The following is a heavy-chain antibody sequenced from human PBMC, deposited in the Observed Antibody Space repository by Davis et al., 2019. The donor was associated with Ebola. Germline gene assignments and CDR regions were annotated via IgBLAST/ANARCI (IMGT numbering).Heavy chain of an antibody. J-gene: IGHJ3*02. D-gene: IGHD2-15*01. CDR3: AKIDCSGGSCYAPDI. CDR2: ISHDGSNK. CDR1: GFTFSSYA. V-gene: IGHV3-30-3*02. Sequence: GESLTISCAASGFTFSSYAMSWVRQAPGKGLEWVAVISHDGSNKFYADSVKGRFTISRDNAKNSLYLQMNSLRAEDTAVYYCAKIDCSGGSCYAPDIWGQGTMVTVSS.